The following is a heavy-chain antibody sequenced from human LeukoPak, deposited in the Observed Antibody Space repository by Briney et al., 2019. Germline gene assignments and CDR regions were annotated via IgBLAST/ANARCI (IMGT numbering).Heavy chain of an antibody. CDR2: ISGSGGST. J-gene: IGHJ4*02. D-gene: IGHD6-13*01. Sequence: GGSLRLSCAASGFTFSSYAMSWVRQAPGKGLEWVSAISGSGGSTYYADSVKGRFIISRDNSKNTLYLQMSSLRAEDTAVYYCARDGGSSWYFDYWGQGTLVTVSS. V-gene: IGHV3-23*01. CDR3: ARDGGSSWYFDY. CDR1: GFTFSSYA.